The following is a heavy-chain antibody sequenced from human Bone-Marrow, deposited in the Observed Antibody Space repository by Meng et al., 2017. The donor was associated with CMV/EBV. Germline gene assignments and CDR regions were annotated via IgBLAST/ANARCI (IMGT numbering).Heavy chain of an antibody. CDR1: GYTFTSYY. D-gene: IGHD2-21*02. Sequence: ASVKVSCKASGYTFTSYYIHWVRLAPGQGLEWMGWINPNSGGTDYSQKFQGRVTITRDTSIGTAYMELSRLRSDDTAVYYCARGPITLTASGNFDYWGQGTLVTVSS. V-gene: IGHV1-2*02. CDR2: INPNSGGT. J-gene: IGHJ4*02. CDR3: ARGPITLTASGNFDY.